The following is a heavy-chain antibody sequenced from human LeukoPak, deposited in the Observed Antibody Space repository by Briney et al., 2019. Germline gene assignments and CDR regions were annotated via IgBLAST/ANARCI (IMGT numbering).Heavy chain of an antibody. Sequence: SGPLSLTCGVSGDSISSCNGWSWVGHPPGKGLEWIGEIYHSGNTNYDPSLESRVTISVDKSKNQFSLKLSSVTAADTAVHYCARIVTTGLNWFDPWGQGTLVTVSS. CDR3: ARIVTTGLNWFDP. CDR2: IYHSGNT. CDR1: GDSISSCNG. D-gene: IGHD4-11*01. J-gene: IGHJ5*02. V-gene: IGHV4-4*02.